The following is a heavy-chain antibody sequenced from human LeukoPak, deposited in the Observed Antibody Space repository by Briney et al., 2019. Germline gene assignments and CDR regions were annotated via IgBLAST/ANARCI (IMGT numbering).Heavy chain of an antibody. CDR3: ARDGYSSTAHSDGMDV. CDR1: GGSISSSSYY. V-gene: IGHV4-61*01. CDR2: IYYSGST. J-gene: IGHJ6*02. D-gene: IGHD6-13*01. Sequence: PSETLSLTCTVSGGSISSSSYYWGWIRQPPGKGLEWIGYIYYSGSTNYNPSLKSRVTISVDTSKNQFSLKLSSVTAADTAVYYCARDGYSSTAHSDGMDVWGQGTTVTVSS.